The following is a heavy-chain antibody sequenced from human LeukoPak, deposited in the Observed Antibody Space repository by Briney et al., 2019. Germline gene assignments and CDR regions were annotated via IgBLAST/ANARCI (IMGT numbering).Heavy chain of an antibody. V-gene: IGHV3-64*01. Sequence: GGSLRLSCAASEFSVGSNYMTWVRQAPGKGLEYVSAISSNGGSTYYANSVKGRFTISRDNSKNTLYLQMGSLRAEDMAVYYCAKCGYSYGFLDYYYYMDVWDKGTTVTISS. D-gene: IGHD5-18*01. CDR3: AKCGYSYGFLDYYYYMDV. CDR1: EFSVGSNY. CDR2: ISSNGGST. J-gene: IGHJ6*03.